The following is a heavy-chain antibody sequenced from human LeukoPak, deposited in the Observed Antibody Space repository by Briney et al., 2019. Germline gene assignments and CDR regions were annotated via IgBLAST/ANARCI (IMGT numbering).Heavy chain of an antibody. J-gene: IGHJ4*02. D-gene: IGHD1-26*01. Sequence: SVKVSCKASGGTFSSYAISWVRQAPGQGLEWMGRIIPIFGTANYAQKLQGRVTITADKSTSTAYMELSSLRSEDTAVYYCARRALVGATGNFDYWGQGTLVTVSS. CDR2: IIPIFGTA. V-gene: IGHV1-69*06. CDR3: ARRALVGATGNFDY. CDR1: GGTFSSYA.